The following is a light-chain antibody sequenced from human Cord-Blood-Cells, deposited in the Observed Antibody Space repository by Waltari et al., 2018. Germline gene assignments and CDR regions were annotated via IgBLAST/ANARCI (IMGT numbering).Light chain of an antibody. J-gene: IGKJ4*01. CDR3: QQYNNWPLT. V-gene: IGKV3-15*01. CDR2: GAS. CDR1: QSVSSN. Sequence: EIVMTQSPATLSVSPGERATLSCSASQSVSSNLAWYQQKPGQAPRLLIYGASTRATGIPAMFSGSGSGTEFTLTISSLQSEDFAVYYCQQYNNWPLTFGGGTKVEIK.